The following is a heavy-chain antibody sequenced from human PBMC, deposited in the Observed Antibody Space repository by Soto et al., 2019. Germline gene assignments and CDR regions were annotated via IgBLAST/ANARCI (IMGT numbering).Heavy chain of an antibody. CDR1: GGSISSGGYY. Sequence: SDTLSVTWTVSGGSISSGGYYWSWIRQHPGKGLEWIGYIYYSGSTHYNPSLKSRVTISVDTSKNQFSLKLSSVTAADTAVYYCARALTTVTLFDPWGQGTLVTVSS. CDR3: ARALTTVTLFDP. D-gene: IGHD4-17*01. CDR2: IYYSGST. V-gene: IGHV4-31*02. J-gene: IGHJ5*02.